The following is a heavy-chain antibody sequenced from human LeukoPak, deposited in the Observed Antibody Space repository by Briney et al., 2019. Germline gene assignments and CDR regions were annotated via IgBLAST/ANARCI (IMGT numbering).Heavy chain of an antibody. Sequence: PGGSLRLSCAASGFTFSSYAMSWVRKPPGKGRDWVSAISGSGDSAYYADSVRGRFTISRDNSKNTLYLQMDDLRAEDSAVYYCATHILFWSGLFDSWGQGALVSVSS. D-gene: IGHD3-3*01. V-gene: IGHV3-23*01. CDR3: ATHILFWSGLFDS. CDR2: ISGSGDSA. J-gene: IGHJ4*02. CDR1: GFTFSSYA.